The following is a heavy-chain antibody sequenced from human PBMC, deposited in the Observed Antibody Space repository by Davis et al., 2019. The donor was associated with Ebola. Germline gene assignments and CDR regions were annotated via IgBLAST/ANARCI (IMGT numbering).Heavy chain of an antibody. D-gene: IGHD3-16*02. CDR3: ARQPYDYIWGSYRFYFDY. J-gene: IGHJ4*02. Sequence: WVRQAPGKGLEWIGSIYYSGSTYYNPSLKSRVTISVDTSKNQFSLKLSSVTAADTAVYYCARQPYDYIWGSYRFYFDYWGQGTLVTVSS. V-gene: IGHV4-39*01. CDR2: IYYSGST.